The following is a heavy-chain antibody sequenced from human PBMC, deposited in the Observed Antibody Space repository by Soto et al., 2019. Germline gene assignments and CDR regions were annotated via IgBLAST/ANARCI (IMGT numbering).Heavy chain of an antibody. CDR3: AASPLSGSRNWFDP. Sequence: SETLSLTCTVSGGPLSSYYWSWIRQHPGKGLEWIGYVYYSASTNYKPSLNYNPSLQSRVTISVDTSRNQFSLKLNSVTAADTAVYYCAASPLSGSRNWFDPWGQGTLVTVSS. V-gene: IGHV4-59*08. CDR1: GGPLSSYY. D-gene: IGHD3-10*01. J-gene: IGHJ5*02. CDR2: VYYSASTNYKPSL.